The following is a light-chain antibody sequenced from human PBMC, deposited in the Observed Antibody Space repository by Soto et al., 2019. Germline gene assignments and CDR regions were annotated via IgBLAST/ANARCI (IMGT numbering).Light chain of an antibody. CDR3: SSYTSSSTRLYV. CDR1: SSDVGGYNY. J-gene: IGLJ1*01. Sequence: QSALTQPASVSGSPGQSITISCTGTSSDVGGYNYVSWYQQHPGKATKLMIYDVSNRPSGVSNRFSGSKSDNTTSLTISGLQAEDEADYYYSSYTSSSTRLYVFGAGTKLTVL. V-gene: IGLV2-14*01. CDR2: DVS.